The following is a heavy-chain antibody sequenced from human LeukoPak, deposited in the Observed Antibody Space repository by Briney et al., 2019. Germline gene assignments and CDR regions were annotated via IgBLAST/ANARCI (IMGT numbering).Heavy chain of an antibody. D-gene: IGHD5-12*01. CDR2: MRQDGSEK. Sequence: GSLRLSCAASGFTFSNFWMTWVRQAPGKGLEWVANMRQDGSEKFYVDSVKGRFTISRDNAKSSLYLQMNSLRVEDTAVYYCARDAGNSGYDLLDFWGQGTPVTVSS. J-gene: IGHJ4*02. V-gene: IGHV3-7*04. CDR1: GFTFSNFW. CDR3: ARDAGNSGYDLLDF.